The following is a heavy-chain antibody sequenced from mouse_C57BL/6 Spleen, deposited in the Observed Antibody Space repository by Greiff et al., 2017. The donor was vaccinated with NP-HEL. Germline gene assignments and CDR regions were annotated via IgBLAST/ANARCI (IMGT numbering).Heavy chain of an antibody. CDR1: GYTFTSYW. Sequence: QVQLQQPGAELVKPGASVKLSCKASGYTFTSYWMHWVKQRPGQGLEWIGMIHPNSGSTNYNEKFKSKATLTVDKSSSTAYMQLSSLTSEDSAVYYCARSDYYDSDGFAYWGQGTLVTVSA. D-gene: IGHD2-4*01. CDR3: ARSDYYDSDGFAY. CDR2: IHPNSGST. J-gene: IGHJ3*01. V-gene: IGHV1-64*01.